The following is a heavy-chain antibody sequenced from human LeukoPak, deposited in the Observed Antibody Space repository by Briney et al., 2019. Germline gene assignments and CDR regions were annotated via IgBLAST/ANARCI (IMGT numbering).Heavy chain of an antibody. CDR3: AREGGVYKTSLNFDY. V-gene: IGHV3-21*01. CDR2: ISSSSSSYI. J-gene: IGHJ4*02. CDR1: GFTFSSYS. D-gene: IGHD2-8*02. Sequence: GGSLRLSCAASGFTFSSYSMNWVRQAPGKGLEWVSSISSSSSSYIYYADSVKGRFTISRDNAKNSLYLQMNSLRAEDTAVYYCAREGGVYKTSLNFDYWGQGTLVTVSS.